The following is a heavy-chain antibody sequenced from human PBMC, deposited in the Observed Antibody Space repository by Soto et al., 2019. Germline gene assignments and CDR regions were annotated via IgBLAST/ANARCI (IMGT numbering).Heavy chain of an antibody. Sequence: QVQLVQSGAEVKKPGASVKVSCKASGYTFTSYAMHWVRQAPGQRLEWMGWINAVNGNTKYSQKFQGRVTITRDTYASTAYMELSSLRSEDTAVDYCARVFSWFGELIAADYWGQGTMVTVSS. CDR2: INAVNGNT. J-gene: IGHJ4*02. CDR3: ARVFSWFGELIAADY. D-gene: IGHD3-10*01. V-gene: IGHV1-3*01. CDR1: GYTFTSYA.